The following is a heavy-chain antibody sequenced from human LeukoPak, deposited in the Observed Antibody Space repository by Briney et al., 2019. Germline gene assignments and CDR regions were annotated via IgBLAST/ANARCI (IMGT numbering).Heavy chain of an antibody. CDR1: GLTFSSYW. Sequence: GGSLRLSCAAYGLTFSSYWMSWVRQAPGKGLEWVANIKQDGSEKYYVDSVKGRFTISRDNAKKSLYLQMNSLRAEDTALYYCASDGTPVDHWGQGTLVTVSS. J-gene: IGHJ4*02. V-gene: IGHV3-7*04. D-gene: IGHD1-1*01. CDR2: IKQDGSEK. CDR3: ASDGTPVDH.